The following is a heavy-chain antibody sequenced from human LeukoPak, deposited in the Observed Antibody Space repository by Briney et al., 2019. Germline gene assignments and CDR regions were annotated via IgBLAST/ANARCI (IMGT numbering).Heavy chain of an antibody. D-gene: IGHD2-2*01. CDR2: ISWNSGSI. CDR3: AKDMGYCSSTSCYGYYYYGMDV. CDR1: GFTFSDYW. V-gene: IGHV3-9*01. Sequence: GGSLRLSCVASGFTFSDYWMTWVRQAPGKGLEWVSGISWNSGSIGYADSVKGRFTISRDNAKNSLYLQMNSLRAEDTALYYCAKDMGYCSSTSCYGYYYYGMDVWGQGTTVTVSS. J-gene: IGHJ6*02.